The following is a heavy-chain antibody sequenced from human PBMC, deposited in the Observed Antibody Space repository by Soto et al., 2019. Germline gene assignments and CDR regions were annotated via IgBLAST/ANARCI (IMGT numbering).Heavy chain of an antibody. CDR2: IWYDGSNK. J-gene: IGHJ3*02. D-gene: IGHD1-1*01. CDR3: ARGSGHDAFDI. V-gene: IGHV3-33*01. Sequence: GGSLRLSCAASGFTFSSYGMHWVRQAPGKGLEWVAVIWYDGSNKYYADSVKGRFTISRVNSKNTLYLQMNSLRAEDTAVYYCARGSGHDAFDIWGQGTMVTVSS. CDR1: GFTFSSYG.